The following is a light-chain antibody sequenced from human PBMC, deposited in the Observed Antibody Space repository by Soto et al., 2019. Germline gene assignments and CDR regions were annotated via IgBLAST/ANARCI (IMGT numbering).Light chain of an antibody. CDR2: SND. J-gene: IGLJ2*01. V-gene: IGLV1-44*01. Sequence: QSVLTPPPSASGTPGQRLTISCSGSSSNIGSNSVTWYQQLPGTAPKVLIHSNDRRPSGVPDRFSGSKSGTSASLAISGLLSDDEADYYCAAWDESLNGLVFGGGTKLTVL. CDR3: AAWDESLNGLV. CDR1: SSNIGSNS.